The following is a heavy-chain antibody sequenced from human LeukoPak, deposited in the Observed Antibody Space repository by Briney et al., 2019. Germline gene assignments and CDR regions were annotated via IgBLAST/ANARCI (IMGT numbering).Heavy chain of an antibody. Sequence: SETLSLTCTVSGGSISSYYWSWIRQPPGKGLEWIGYIYYSGSTNYNPSLKSRVTISVDTSKNQFSLKLSSVTAADTAVYYCATLYYDILTGYYKIDYWGQGTLVTASS. J-gene: IGHJ4*02. D-gene: IGHD3-9*01. V-gene: IGHV4-59*08. CDR1: GGSISSYY. CDR3: ATLYYDILTGYYKIDY. CDR2: IYYSGST.